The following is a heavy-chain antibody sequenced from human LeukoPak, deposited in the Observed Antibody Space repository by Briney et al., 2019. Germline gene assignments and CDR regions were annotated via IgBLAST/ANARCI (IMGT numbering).Heavy chain of an antibody. CDR2: IYPDDSDT. J-gene: IGHJ6*03. D-gene: IGHD2-8*01. V-gene: IGHV5-51*01. CDR3: ARHGHCTNGVCYSNYYYYMDV. CDR1: GYSFTSYW. Sequence: GESLKISCKSSGYSFTSYWIGWVRQMPGKGLEWMGIIYPDDSDTRCSPSFEGQVIISVDKSISTAYLQWSSLKASDTATYYCARHGHCTNGVCYSNYYYYMDVWGKGTTVTVSS.